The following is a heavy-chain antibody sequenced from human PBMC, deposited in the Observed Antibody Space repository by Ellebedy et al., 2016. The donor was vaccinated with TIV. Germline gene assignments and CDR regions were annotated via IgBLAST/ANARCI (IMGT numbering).Heavy chain of an antibody. CDR2: IYQDGSQR. Sequence: LSLTCAASGFSFRSYWMAWVRQATGKGLEWVANIYQDGSQRYYVDSVKGRFTISRDNAKNSLYLQMNSLRLDDTAVYYCARRGSYGDYAVQINNWFDSWGPGTRVTVYS. CDR1: GFSFRSYW. CDR3: ARRGSYGDYAVQINNWFDS. J-gene: IGHJ5*01. D-gene: IGHD4-17*01. V-gene: IGHV3-7*01.